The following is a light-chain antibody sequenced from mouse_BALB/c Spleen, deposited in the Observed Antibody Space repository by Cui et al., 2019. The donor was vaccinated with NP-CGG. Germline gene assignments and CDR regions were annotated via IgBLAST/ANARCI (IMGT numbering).Light chain of an antibody. Sequence: QAVLTQAPALTKSPGETVTLTCRSSTGAVTTTNYANWVQEKPEHLFTGLIGGTNNRVPGVPARFSGSLIGDKAVLTITGAQTEDEAIYFCALWYSNHWVFGGGTKLTVL. CDR2: GTN. V-gene: IGLV1*01. CDR1: TGAVTTTNY. CDR3: ALWYSNHWV. J-gene: IGLJ1*01.